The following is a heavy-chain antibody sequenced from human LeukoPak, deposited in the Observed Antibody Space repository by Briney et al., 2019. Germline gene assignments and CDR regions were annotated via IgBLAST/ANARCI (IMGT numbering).Heavy chain of an antibody. CDR1: GGSINNYY. V-gene: IGHV4-59*01. Sequence: PSETLSLTCTVSGGSINNYYWSWIRQPPGKGLEWIGYMYYSGSTNYNPSLKSRVTISVDTSKNQFSPKLSSVTAADTAVYYCASSTGGWFDPWGQGTLVTVSS. CDR2: MYYSGST. D-gene: IGHD3-16*01. CDR3: ASSTGGWFDP. J-gene: IGHJ5*02.